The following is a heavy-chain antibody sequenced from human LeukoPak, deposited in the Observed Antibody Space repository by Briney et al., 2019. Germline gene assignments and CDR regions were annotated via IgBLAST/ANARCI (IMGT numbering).Heavy chain of an antibody. V-gene: IGHV4-34*01. D-gene: IGHD2-15*01. CDR3: ARGYCSGGSCYSWFDP. CDR2: INHSGST. CDR1: GGSFSGYY. Sequence: SETLSLTCGVYGGSFSGYYWMWIRQPPGKGLEWIGEINHSGSTNYNPSLKSRVTISVDTSKNQFSLKLSSVTAADTAVYYCARGYCSGGSCYSWFDPWGQGTLVTVSS. J-gene: IGHJ5*02.